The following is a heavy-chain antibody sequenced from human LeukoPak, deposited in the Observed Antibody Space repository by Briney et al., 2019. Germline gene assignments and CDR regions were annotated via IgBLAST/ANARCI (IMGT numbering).Heavy chain of an antibody. CDR1: GGSISSYY. V-gene: IGHV4-59*01. Sequence: SETLSLTCTVSGGSISSYYWSWIRQPPGKGLEWIGYIYYSGSTNYNPSLKSRVTISVDTSKNQFSLKLSSVTAADTAVYYCARRSARELRYYYYYMDVWGKGTTVTVSS. D-gene: IGHD1-26*01. J-gene: IGHJ6*03. CDR3: ARRSARELRYYYYYMDV. CDR2: IYYSGST.